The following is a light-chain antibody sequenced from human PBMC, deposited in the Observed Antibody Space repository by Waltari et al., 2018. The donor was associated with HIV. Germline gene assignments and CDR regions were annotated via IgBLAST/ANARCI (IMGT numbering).Light chain of an antibody. J-gene: IGLJ3*02. V-gene: IGLV3-27*01. Sequence: SYELTQPSSVSVSPGQTARITCSGDVLAKKKYARWFQQKPGQAPVLVSYRDSERPSGIPERFSGSSSGTTVTLTISGAQVEDEADYYCYSAADNNWVFGGGTKLTVL. CDR3: YSAADNNWV. CDR1: VLAKKKY. CDR2: RDS.